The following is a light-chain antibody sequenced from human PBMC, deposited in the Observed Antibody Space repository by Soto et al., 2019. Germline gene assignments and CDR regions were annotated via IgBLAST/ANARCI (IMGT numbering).Light chain of an antibody. CDR3: QLRTT. J-gene: IGKJ5*01. V-gene: IGKV3-11*01. CDR1: QSLIKS. Sequence: PGEKATLSCRASQSLIKSLAWYQQKPGQAPRLLIYDASDGAAGIPARFSGSESRTDFTLTISSLEPDDFAVYYCQLRTTFGQGTRLEIK. CDR2: DAS.